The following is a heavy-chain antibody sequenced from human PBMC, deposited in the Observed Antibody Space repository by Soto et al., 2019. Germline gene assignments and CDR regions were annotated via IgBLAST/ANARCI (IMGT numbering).Heavy chain of an antibody. CDR3: ARDLLKTYSSSSHCYYMDV. J-gene: IGHJ6*03. V-gene: IGHV1-46*03. CDR2: INPSGGST. D-gene: IGHD6-6*01. Sequence: ASVKVSCKASGYTFTSYYMHWVRQAPGQGLEWMGIINPSGGSTSYAQKFQGRVTMTRDTSTSTVYMELSSLRSEDTAVYYCARDLLKTYSSSSHCYYMDVWGKGTTVTVSS. CDR1: GYTFTSYY.